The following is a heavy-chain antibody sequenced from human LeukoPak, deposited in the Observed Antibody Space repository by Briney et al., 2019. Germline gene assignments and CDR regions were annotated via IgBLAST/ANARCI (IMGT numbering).Heavy chain of an antibody. CDR1: AFTFSSYA. CDR2: ISYDGSNK. D-gene: IGHD3-16*01. CDR3: ARGALYTHYFDY. V-gene: IGHV3-30-3*01. J-gene: IGHJ4*02. Sequence: GGSLRLSCSTSAFTFSSYAMHWVRQAPGKGLEWVAVISYDGSNKYFADSVKGRFTISRDNSKNTLYLQMNTLRAEDTAVYSCARGALYTHYFDYWGQGTLVTVSS.